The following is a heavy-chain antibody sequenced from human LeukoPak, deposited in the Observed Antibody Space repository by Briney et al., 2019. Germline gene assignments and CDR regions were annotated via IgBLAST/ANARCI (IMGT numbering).Heavy chain of an antibody. D-gene: IGHD6-19*01. Sequence: SETLSLTCTVSGGTISSYYWSWVRQPAGKGLEWIGCIYTSGSTNYYPSVKSRVTMSRDTAKNQLYLKLSSVTAADTAVYYCAREGASSGSDYWGQGTLVTVSS. V-gene: IGHV4-4*07. CDR2: IYTSGST. J-gene: IGHJ4*02. CDR1: GGTISSYY. CDR3: AREGASSGSDY.